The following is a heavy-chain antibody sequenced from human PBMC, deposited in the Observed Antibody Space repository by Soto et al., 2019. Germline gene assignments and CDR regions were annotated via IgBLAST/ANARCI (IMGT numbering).Heavy chain of an antibody. Sequence: QVQLVESGGGVVQPGRSLRLSCAASGFTFSSYAMHWVRQAPGKGLEWVAVISYDGSNKYYADSVKGRFTISRDNSKNPLYLQMNSLRAEDTAVYYCARELPDCSGGSCYSGSMDVWGQGTTVTVSS. CDR3: ARELPDCSGGSCYSGSMDV. V-gene: IGHV3-30-3*01. CDR1: GFTFSSYA. D-gene: IGHD2-15*01. J-gene: IGHJ6*02. CDR2: ISYDGSNK.